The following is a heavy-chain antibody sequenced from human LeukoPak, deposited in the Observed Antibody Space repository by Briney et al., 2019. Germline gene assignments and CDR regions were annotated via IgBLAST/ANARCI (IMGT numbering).Heavy chain of an antibody. CDR3: AKDRTSSPGAN. CDR1: GFTFSNSA. V-gene: IGHV3-23*01. D-gene: IGHD6-6*01. J-gene: IGHJ4*02. CDR2: ISGSGGST. Sequence: GGSLRLSCAASGFTFSNSAMSWARQAPGKGLEWVSGISGSGGSTYYAESVKGRFTISRDNSKNTLYLQMNSLRAEDTAVYYCAKDRTSSPGANWGQGTLVTVSS.